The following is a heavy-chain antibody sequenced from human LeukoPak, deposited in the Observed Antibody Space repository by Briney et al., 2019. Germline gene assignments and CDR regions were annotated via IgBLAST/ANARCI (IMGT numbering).Heavy chain of an antibody. V-gene: IGHV4-4*07. Sequence: SETLSLTCTVSGGSISSYYWSWIRQPAGKGLEWIGRIYTSGSTNYNPSLKSRVTMSVDTSKNQFSLKLSSVTAADTAVYYCARGKGYSSSSINFDYWGQGTLVTVSS. CDR1: GGSISSYY. CDR2: IYTSGST. J-gene: IGHJ4*02. CDR3: ARGKGYSSSSINFDY. D-gene: IGHD6-6*01.